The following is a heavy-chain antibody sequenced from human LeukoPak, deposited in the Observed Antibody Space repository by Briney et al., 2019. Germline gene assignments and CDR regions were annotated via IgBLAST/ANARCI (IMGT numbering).Heavy chain of an antibody. CDR1: GFTFSSYG. D-gene: IGHD3-10*01. CDR3: AKRSRGGYYYYMDV. Sequence: GGSLRLSCAASGFTFSSYGMRWLRPAPGKGLDGVSAISGSGWRQYYADSVQERFTISRDNSKNTLYLKMNSLRAEDTDVYYCAKRSRGGYYYYMDVWGKGTTVTISS. J-gene: IGHJ6*03. V-gene: IGHV3-23*01. CDR2: ISGSGWRQ.